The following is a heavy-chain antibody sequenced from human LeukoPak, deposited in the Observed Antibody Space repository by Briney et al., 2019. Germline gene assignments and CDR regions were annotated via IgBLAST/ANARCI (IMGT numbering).Heavy chain of an antibody. V-gene: IGHV3-23*01. J-gene: IGHJ5*02. CDR2: ISGSATPT. CDR1: GFTFSSFA. Sequence: GGSLRLSCTAYGFTFSSFAMSWVRQAPVKGLELVSTISGSATPTYYADPVKGRFIISRDNSKSTVYLQMNSLRAEDTAVYYCARQVGASWFDPWGQGTLVTVSS. D-gene: IGHD1-26*01. CDR3: ARQVGASWFDP.